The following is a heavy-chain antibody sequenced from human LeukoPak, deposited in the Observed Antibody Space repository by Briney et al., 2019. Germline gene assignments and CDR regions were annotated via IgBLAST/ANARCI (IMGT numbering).Heavy chain of an antibody. J-gene: IGHJ4*02. CDR2: ISGSGGST. Sequence: GGSLRLSCAASGFTFSSYAMSWVRQAPGKGLEWVSAISGSGGSTYYADSVKGRFTISRDNSKNTLYLQMNSLRAEDTAVYYCARHGRLRWLQLSRQIYYFDYWGQGTLVTVSS. V-gene: IGHV3-23*01. CDR3: ARHGRLRWLQLSRQIYYFDY. D-gene: IGHD5-24*01. CDR1: GFTFSSYA.